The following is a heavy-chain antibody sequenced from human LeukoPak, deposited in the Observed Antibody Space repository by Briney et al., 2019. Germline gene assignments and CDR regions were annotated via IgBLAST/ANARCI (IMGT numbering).Heavy chain of an antibody. CDR1: GFTFSNYW. CDR3: AREQGWSDSYYGMDV. J-gene: IGHJ6*02. CDR2: MKEDGSAR. V-gene: IGHV3-7*01. Sequence: GVSLRLSCVASGFTFSNYWMSWVRQAPGKGLEWLANMKEDGSARYYVDSMKGRFTISRDNAKNSLYLQMNSLRAEDTAVYYCAREQGWSDSYYGMDVWGQGTTVTVSS.